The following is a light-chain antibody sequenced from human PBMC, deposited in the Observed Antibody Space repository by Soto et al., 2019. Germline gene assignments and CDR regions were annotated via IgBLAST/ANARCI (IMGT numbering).Light chain of an antibody. Sequence: DIQMTQSPSSLSASVGERVTITCRANEDISNYLNWYQQKPGRAPKLLIYDASTLETVVPSRFSGSGAGTHFTFTISSLQPEDVGTYYCLQYENLRLHTFGPGTKL. CDR3: LQYENLRLHT. V-gene: IGKV1-33*01. CDR1: EDISNY. CDR2: DAS. J-gene: IGKJ2*01.